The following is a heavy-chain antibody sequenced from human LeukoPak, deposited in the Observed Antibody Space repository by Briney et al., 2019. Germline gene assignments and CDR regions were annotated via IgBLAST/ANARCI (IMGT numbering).Heavy chain of an antibody. J-gene: IGHJ3*02. Sequence: PGGSLRLSCAASGFTFSSYSMSWVRQAPGKGLEWVSAISGCGGHTFYADPVKGRVNTSRENSKNTLYLQMNNLRAEDTAVYYCAKRVAEESSSWYIDMWGQGTMVSVSS. V-gene: IGHV3-23*01. D-gene: IGHD6-13*01. CDR1: GFTFSSYS. CDR2: ISGCGGHT. CDR3: AKRVAEESSSWYIDM.